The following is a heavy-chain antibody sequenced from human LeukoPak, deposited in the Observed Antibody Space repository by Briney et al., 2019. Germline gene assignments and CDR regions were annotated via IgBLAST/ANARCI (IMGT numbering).Heavy chain of an antibody. D-gene: IGHD3-22*01. J-gene: IGHJ3*02. V-gene: IGHV4-39*07. CDR2: IYYSGST. CDR1: GGSISSSSYY. CDR3: AREGDYDRQTDAFDI. Sequence: SETLSLTCTVSGGSISSSSYYWGWIRQPPGKGLEWIGSIYYSGSTYYNPSLKSRVTISVDTSKNQFSLKLSSVTAADTAVYYCAREGDYDRQTDAFDIWGQGTMVTVSS.